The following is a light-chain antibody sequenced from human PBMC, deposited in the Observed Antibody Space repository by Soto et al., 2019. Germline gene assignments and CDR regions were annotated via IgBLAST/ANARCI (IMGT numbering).Light chain of an antibody. Sequence: QSVLTQPASVSGSPGQSITISCTGNSGDIGGYNYVSWYQQHPGKAPKLLISEVTNRPSGVSNRFSGSKSGNTASLTISGLQAEDEADYYCSSYTTNITPVVFGGGTKLTVL. CDR3: SSYTTNITPVV. V-gene: IGLV2-14*01. CDR1: SGDIGGYNY. J-gene: IGLJ2*01. CDR2: EVT.